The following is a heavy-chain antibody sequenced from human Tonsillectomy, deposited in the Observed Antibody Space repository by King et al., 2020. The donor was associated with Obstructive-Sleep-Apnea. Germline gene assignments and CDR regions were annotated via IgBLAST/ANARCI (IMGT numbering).Heavy chain of an antibody. V-gene: IGHV4-39*07. Sequence: QLQESGPGLVKPSETLSLTCTVSGGSISSSSYYWGWIRQPPGKGLEWIGSIYYSGSTYYNPSLKSRVTISVDTSKNQFSLKLSSVTAADTAVYYCARDIAAAGGYYYYYYGMDVWGQGTTVTVSS. CDR2: IYYSGST. CDR1: GGSISSSSYY. D-gene: IGHD6-13*01. J-gene: IGHJ6*02. CDR3: ARDIAAAGGYYYYYYGMDV.